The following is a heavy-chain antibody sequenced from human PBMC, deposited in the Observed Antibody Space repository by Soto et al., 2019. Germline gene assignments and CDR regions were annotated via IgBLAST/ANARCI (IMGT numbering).Heavy chain of an antibody. V-gene: IGHV4-59*08. Sequence: SETLSLTCTVSGGSISSYYWSWIRQPPGRGLEWIGYIYYSGSTNYNPSLKSRVTISVDTSKNQFSLKLSSVTAADTAVYYCARYGGYDFWRGDDAFDIWGQGTMVTVSS. D-gene: IGHD3-3*01. CDR2: IYYSGST. CDR1: GGSISSYY. J-gene: IGHJ3*02. CDR3: ARYGGYDFWRGDDAFDI.